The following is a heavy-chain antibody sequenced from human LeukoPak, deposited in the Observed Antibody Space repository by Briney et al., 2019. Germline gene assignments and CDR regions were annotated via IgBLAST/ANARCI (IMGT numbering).Heavy chain of an antibody. V-gene: IGHV1-18*01. CDR1: GYTFTSYG. Sequence: ASVKVSCKASGYTFTSYGISWVRQAPGQGLEWMGWISAYNGNTNYAQKLQGRVTMTTDTSTSTAYMELRSLRSDDTAVYYCARGVYGDPAWYCYYYMDVWGKGTTVTVSS. D-gene: IGHD4-17*01. CDR3: ARGVYGDPAWYCYYYMDV. J-gene: IGHJ6*03. CDR2: ISAYNGNT.